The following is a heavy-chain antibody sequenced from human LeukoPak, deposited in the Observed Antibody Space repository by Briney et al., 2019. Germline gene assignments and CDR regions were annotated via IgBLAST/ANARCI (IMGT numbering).Heavy chain of an antibody. D-gene: IGHD6-19*01. V-gene: IGHV3-23*01. Sequence: GGSLRLSCAASGFTFSSYAMSWVRQAPGKGLELFSAISGSGGSTYYADSVKGRFTISRDNSKNTLYLQMNSLRAEDTAVYYCAKGSGIAVAGIGGSYFDYWGQGTLVTVSS. J-gene: IGHJ4*02. CDR3: AKGSGIAVAGIGGSYFDY. CDR1: GFTFSSYA. CDR2: ISGSGGST.